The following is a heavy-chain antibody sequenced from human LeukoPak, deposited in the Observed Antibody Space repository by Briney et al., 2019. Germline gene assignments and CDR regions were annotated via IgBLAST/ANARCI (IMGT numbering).Heavy chain of an antibody. D-gene: IGHD1-26*01. CDR1: GFTFSAYG. Sequence: GGSLRLSCVGSGFTFSAYGMHWVRQAPGKGLEWVAFISYDGSNRYYTDSVKGRFTISRDNSNNTLDLQMNSLTTEDTAVFYCARDLLGPTAYWGQGTLVTVSS. CDR2: ISYDGSNR. J-gene: IGHJ4*02. V-gene: IGHV3-30*03. CDR3: ARDLLGPTAY.